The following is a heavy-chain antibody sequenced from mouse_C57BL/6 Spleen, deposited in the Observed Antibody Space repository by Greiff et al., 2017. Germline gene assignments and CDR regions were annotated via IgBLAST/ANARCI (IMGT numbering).Heavy chain of an antibody. J-gene: IGHJ4*01. Sequence: EVMLVESGGGLVKPGGSLKLSCAASGFTFSSYAMSWVRQTPEKRLEWVATISDGGSYTYYPDNVKGRFTISRDNAKNNLYLQMSHLKSEDTAMYYCERVQLGRGAMDYWGQGTSVTVSS. CDR2: ISDGGSYT. D-gene: IGHD4-1*02. V-gene: IGHV5-4*03. CDR3: ERVQLGRGAMDY. CDR1: GFTFSSYA.